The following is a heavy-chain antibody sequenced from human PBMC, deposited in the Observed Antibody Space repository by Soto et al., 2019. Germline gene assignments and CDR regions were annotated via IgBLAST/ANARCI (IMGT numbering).Heavy chain of an antibody. CDR3: ARDSLASASCYSLDN. Sequence: GASVKVSCKASGYKFLNHYMHWVRQAPGVGLEWMGIINPNGGGTDYSHRFQGRVTMTRDPFANTVHRDLSSLSSEDPGVFFCARDSLASASCYSLDNGAQGTRVTVSS. V-gene: IGHV1-46*01. CDR2: INPNGGGT. D-gene: IGHD3-10*02. J-gene: IGHJ4*02. CDR1: GYKFLNHY.